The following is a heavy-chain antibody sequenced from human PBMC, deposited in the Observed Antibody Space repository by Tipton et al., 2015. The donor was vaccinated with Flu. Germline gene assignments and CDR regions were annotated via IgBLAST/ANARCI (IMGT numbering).Heavy chain of an antibody. CDR2: INHSGST. D-gene: IGHD5-24*01. CDR3: ARRLRRWLQLPYYFDY. J-gene: IGHJ4*02. V-gene: IGHV4-34*01. CDR1: GGSVSGYY. Sequence: GLVKPSETLSLTCAGYGGSVSGYYWSWIRQPPGKGLEWIGEINHSGSTNYNPSLKSRVTISVDTSKNQFSLKLSSVTAADTAVYYCARRLRRWLQLPYYFDYWGQGTLVTVSS.